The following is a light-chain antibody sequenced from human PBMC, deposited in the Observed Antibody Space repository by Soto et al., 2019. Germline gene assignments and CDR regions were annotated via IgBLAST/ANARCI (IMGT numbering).Light chain of an antibody. Sequence: EGVMTQSPATLSVSPGERAILSCRASRSVNNNYLAWYQQKPGQAPRLLIYGVSTRATDTPARFSGSGSGTEFTLMISSLQSEDFAVYYCQQYDNWPITFGQGTRLEIK. CDR3: QQYDNWPIT. V-gene: IGKV3-15*01. CDR1: RSVNNN. J-gene: IGKJ5*01. CDR2: GVS.